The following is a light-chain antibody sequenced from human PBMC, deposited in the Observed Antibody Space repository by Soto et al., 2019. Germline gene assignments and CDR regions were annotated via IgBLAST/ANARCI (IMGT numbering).Light chain of an antibody. CDR1: RTDVGKYNL. CDR2: EVN. CDR3: CSYAGTRTWV. J-gene: IGLJ3*02. Sequence: QSALTQPASVSGSPGQSITISCTGDRTDVGKYNLVSWYQQHPGTAPKLILFEVNKRPSVASHRFSGSKSGNTASLTISGLQAEDESDYYCCSYAGTRTWVFGGGTKATVL. V-gene: IGLV2-23*02.